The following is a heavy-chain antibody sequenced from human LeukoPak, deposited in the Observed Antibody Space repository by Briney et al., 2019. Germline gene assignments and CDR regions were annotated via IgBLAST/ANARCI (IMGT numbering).Heavy chain of an antibody. CDR2: IYHSGST. Sequence: SQTLSLTCAVSVGPISSGGYSWSWIRQPPGKGLEWIGYIYHSGSTYYNPSLKSRVTISVDRSKNQFSLKLSSVTAADTAVYYCARYNYYDSSGPSDAFDIWGQGTMVTVSS. CDR1: VGPISSGGYS. V-gene: IGHV4-30-2*01. J-gene: IGHJ3*02. D-gene: IGHD3-22*01. CDR3: ARYNYYDSSGPSDAFDI.